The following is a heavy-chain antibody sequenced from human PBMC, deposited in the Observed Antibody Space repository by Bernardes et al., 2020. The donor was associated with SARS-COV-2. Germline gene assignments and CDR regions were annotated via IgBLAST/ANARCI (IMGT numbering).Heavy chain of an antibody. Sequence: SETLSLTCAVYGGSFSGYYWSWIRQPPGKGLEWIGEINHSGSTNYNPSLKSRVTISIDTSKNQFSLKLSSVTAADTAVYYSAGEPSAAKYHVPRYYYYMDAWGKGTTVT. V-gene: IGHV4-34*01. J-gene: IGHJ6*03. CDR3: AGEPSAAKYHVPRYYYYMDA. D-gene: IGHD2-2*01. CDR2: INHSGST. CDR1: GGSFSGYY.